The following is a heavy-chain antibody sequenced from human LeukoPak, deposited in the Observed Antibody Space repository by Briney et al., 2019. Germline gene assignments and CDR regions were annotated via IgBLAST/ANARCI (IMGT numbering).Heavy chain of an antibody. Sequence: SETLSLTCAVYGGSFSGYYWSWIRQPPGKGLEWIGEINHSGSTNYNLSLKSRVTISVDTSKNQFSLKLSSVTAADTAVYYCARHMGIAVTHWGQGTLVTVSS. D-gene: IGHD6-19*01. J-gene: IGHJ4*02. CDR3: ARHMGIAVTH. CDR1: GGSFSGYY. V-gene: IGHV4-34*01. CDR2: INHSGST.